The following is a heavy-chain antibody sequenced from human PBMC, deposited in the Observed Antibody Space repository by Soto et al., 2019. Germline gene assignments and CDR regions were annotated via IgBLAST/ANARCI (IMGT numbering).Heavy chain of an antibody. CDR1: GYTFTGYY. Sequence: ASVKVSCKASGYTFTGYYMHWVRQAPGQGLEWMGWINPNSGGTNCAQKFQGWVTMTRDTSISTAYMELSRLRSDDTAVYYCARGDNFMITFGGVTIDYWGQGTLVTVSS. CDR2: INPNSGGT. D-gene: IGHD3-16*01. J-gene: IGHJ4*02. V-gene: IGHV1-2*04. CDR3: ARGDNFMITFGGVTIDY.